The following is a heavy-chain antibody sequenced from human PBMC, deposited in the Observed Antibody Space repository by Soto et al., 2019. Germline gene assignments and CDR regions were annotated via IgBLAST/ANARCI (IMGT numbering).Heavy chain of an antibody. V-gene: IGHV4-39*01. Sequence: SETLSLTCTVSGGSISSSSYYWGWIRQPPGKGLEWIGSNYYSGSTYYNPSLKSRVTISVDTSKNQFSLKLSSVTAADTAVYYCARGRRAVGGESFDYWGQGTLVTVSS. CDR1: GGSISSSSYY. CDR2: NYYSGST. J-gene: IGHJ4*02. D-gene: IGHD1-26*01. CDR3: ARGRRAVGGESFDY.